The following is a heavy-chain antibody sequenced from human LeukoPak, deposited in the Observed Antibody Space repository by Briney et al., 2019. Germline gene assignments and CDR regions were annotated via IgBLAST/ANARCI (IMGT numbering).Heavy chain of an antibody. Sequence: ASVKVSCKASGYTFTSYDINWVRQATGQGLEWMGWMNPNSGNTNYAQKLQGRVTMTTDTSTSTAYMELRSLRSDDTAVYYCARESDLEINYYDSSGYYGYWGQGTLVTVSS. V-gene: IGHV1-18*01. D-gene: IGHD3-22*01. CDR3: ARESDLEINYYDSSGYYGY. CDR1: GYTFTSYD. CDR2: MNPNSGNT. J-gene: IGHJ4*02.